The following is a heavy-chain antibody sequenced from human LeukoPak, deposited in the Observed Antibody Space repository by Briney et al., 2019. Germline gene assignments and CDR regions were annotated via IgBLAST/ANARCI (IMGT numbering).Heavy chain of an antibody. CDR1: GFTFSSYE. CDR2: ISRSGSTI. D-gene: IGHD6-6*01. V-gene: IGHV3-48*03. Sequence: PGGSLRLSCAASGFTFSSYEMNWVRQAPGKGLEWVSYISRSGSTIYYADSVKGRFTISRDNAKNSLYLQMNSLRAEDMALYYCAKDKGSSPVLGFDIWGQGTMVTVSS. J-gene: IGHJ3*02. CDR3: AKDKGSSPVLGFDI.